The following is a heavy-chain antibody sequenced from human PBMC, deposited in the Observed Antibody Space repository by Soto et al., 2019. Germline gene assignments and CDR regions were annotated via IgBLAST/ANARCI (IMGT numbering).Heavy chain of an antibody. D-gene: IGHD6-13*01. CDR2: ISYDGYNK. J-gene: IGHJ6*02. CDR3: AKAGQQLTNYYYFGMDV. V-gene: IGHV3-30*18. CDR1: GFTFSSYG. Sequence: QVQLVESGGGVVQRGRSLRLSCAASGFTFSSYGMHWVRQAPGKGLEWVAVISYDGYNKYYADSVKLRFTISRDNSKNTLYLQMNSLRAEDTAVYYCAKAGQQLTNYYYFGMDVWGQGTSVTVSS.